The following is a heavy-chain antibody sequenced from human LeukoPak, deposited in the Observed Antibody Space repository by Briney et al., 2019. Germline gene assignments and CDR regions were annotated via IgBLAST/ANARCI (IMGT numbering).Heavy chain of an antibody. Sequence: PSETLSLTCTVSGGSINNYYWSWIRQPPGKGLEWIGYIYYSGCTNYNPSLKSRVTISVDRSKNQFSLKLSSVTAADTAVYYCARWSGYSDAFDIWGQGTMVTVSS. CDR1: GGSINNYY. D-gene: IGHD3-3*01. CDR2: IYYSGCT. J-gene: IGHJ3*02. V-gene: IGHV4-59*01. CDR3: ARWSGYSDAFDI.